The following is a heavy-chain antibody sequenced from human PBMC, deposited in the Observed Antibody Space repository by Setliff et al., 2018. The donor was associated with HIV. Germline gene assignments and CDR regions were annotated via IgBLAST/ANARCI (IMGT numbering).Heavy chain of an antibody. J-gene: IGHJ6*03. CDR3: ARVREGYESSGFYVYYYYYMDL. V-gene: IGHV3-53*01. CDR2: IYDDGST. Sequence: GGSLRLSCAASGFTVSSVYMRWIRQAPGKGLEWVSVIYDDGSTYYADSVKGRFTISRDNAKNSLYLQMNSLRVEDTAVYYCARVREGYESSGFYVYYYYYMDLWGKGTTVTVSS. D-gene: IGHD6-19*01. CDR1: GFTVSSVY.